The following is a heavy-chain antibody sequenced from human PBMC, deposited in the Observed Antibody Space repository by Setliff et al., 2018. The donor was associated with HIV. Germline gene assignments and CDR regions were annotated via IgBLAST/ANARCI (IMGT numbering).Heavy chain of an antibody. D-gene: IGHD3-10*01. CDR3: TRRGADSYYPRPLDV. J-gene: IGHJ6*04. CDR2: VFYSGST. Sequence: SETLSLTCTVSGGSVSTGNYYWNWIRLPPGKGLEWIGYVFYSGSTNYSPSLKSRVTISVDTSKNQFSLRLNSVTAADTAIYYCTRRGADSYYPRPLDVWGKGTTVTVSS. V-gene: IGHV4-61*01. CDR1: GGSVSTGNYY.